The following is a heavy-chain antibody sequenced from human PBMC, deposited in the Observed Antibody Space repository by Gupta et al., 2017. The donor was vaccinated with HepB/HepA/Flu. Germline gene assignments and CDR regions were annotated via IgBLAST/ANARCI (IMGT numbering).Heavy chain of an antibody. CDR1: CGSLSSGGYY. D-gene: IGHD4-11*01. CDR3: ARGILYSNYAGFYFDY. CDR2: IYYSGST. Sequence: QVQLQESGPGLVKPSQTLSLTCTVSCGSLSSGGYYWSWIRQHPGKGLEWIGYIYYSGSTYYNPSLKSRVTISVDTSKNQFSLKLSSGTAADTAVYYCARGILYSNYAGFYFDYWGQGTLVTVSS. J-gene: IGHJ4*02. V-gene: IGHV4-31*03.